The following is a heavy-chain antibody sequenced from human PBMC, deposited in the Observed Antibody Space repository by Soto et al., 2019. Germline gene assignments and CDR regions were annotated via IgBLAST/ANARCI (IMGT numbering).Heavy chain of an antibody. CDR1: GGTFSSYA. Sequence: SVKVSCKASGGTFSSYAISWVRQAPGQGLEWMGGIIPIFGTANYAQKFQGRVTITADESTSTAYMELSSLRSEDTAVYYCARTCSSTSCYWTNYYYGMDVWGKGTTVTVSS. V-gene: IGHV1-69*13. CDR3: ARTCSSTSCYWTNYYYGMDV. CDR2: IIPIFGTA. J-gene: IGHJ6*04. D-gene: IGHD2-2*01.